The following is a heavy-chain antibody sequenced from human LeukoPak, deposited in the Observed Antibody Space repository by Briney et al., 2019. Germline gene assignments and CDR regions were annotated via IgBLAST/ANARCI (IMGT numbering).Heavy chain of an antibody. CDR1: GFTVSSNY. CDR2: IRQDGSEK. D-gene: IGHD1-26*01. CDR3: ARDKIVGATYFDY. Sequence: SGGSLRLSCAASGFTVSSNYVSWVRQAPGKGLEWVANIRQDGSEKYYVDSVKGRFTISRDNAKNSLYLQMNSLRAEDTAVYYCARDKIVGATYFDYWGQGTLVTVSS. J-gene: IGHJ4*02. V-gene: IGHV3-7*01.